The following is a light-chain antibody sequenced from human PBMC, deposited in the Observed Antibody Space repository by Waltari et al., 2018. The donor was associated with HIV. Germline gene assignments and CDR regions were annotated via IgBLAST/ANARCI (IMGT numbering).Light chain of an antibody. J-gene: IGLJ7*01. CDR1: SSNIGSNY. CDR2: RND. Sequence: QSVLTQPPSASGTPGQSVTISCSGSSSNIGSNYVNWYQHLPGTAPKRLIYRNDQRPSGVPDRFSGSKSGTSASLAISGLRSEDEADYHCATWDASLSGPVFGGGTQLTVL. V-gene: IGLV1-47*01. CDR3: ATWDASLSGPV.